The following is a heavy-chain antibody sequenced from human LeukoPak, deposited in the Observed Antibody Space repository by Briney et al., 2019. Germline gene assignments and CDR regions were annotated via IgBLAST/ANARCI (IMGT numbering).Heavy chain of an antibody. CDR2: IRYDGSNK. V-gene: IGHV3-30*02. J-gene: IGHJ4*02. D-gene: IGHD2-15*01. CDR1: GFTFSSYG. CDR3: AKWGCSGGSCYPFAY. Sequence: GGSLRLSCAASGFTFSSYGMHWVRQAPGKGLEWVAFIRYDGSNKYYADSVKGRFTISRDNSKNTLYLQMNSLRAEDTAVYYCAKWGCSGGSCYPFAYWGQGTLVTVSS.